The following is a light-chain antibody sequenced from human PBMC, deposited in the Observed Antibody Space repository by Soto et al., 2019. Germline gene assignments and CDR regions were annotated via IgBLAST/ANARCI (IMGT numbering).Light chain of an antibody. CDR2: GAS. V-gene: IGKV3-20*01. J-gene: IGKJ3*01. CDR1: QSVNNNY. Sequence: EIVLTQSPGSLSLSPGERATLSCRASQSVNNNYLAWYQQKPGQAPRLLIYGASSRATGIPDRFSGSGSGTDFTLTISRLEPEDVAVYYCQQYGVAPGLFTFGPGTKVDVK. CDR3: QQYGVAPGLFT.